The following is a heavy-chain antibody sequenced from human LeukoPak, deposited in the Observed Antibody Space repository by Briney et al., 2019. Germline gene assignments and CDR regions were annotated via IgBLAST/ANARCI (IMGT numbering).Heavy chain of an antibody. J-gene: IGHJ2*01. CDR3: ARYGDYTWYFDL. D-gene: IGHD4-17*01. CDR1: GGSISSYY. Sequence: SETLSLTCSVSGGSISSYYWSWIRQPAGKGLEWIGGIYSSGAINYNPSLKSRVTVSLDTSKNQFSLKLNSVTAADTAVYFCARYGDYTWYFDLWGRGTLVTVSS. CDR2: IYSSGAI. V-gene: IGHV4-4*07.